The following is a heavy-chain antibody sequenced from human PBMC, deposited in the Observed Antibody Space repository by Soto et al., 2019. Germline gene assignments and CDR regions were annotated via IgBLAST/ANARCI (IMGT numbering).Heavy chain of an antibody. CDR1: GYPVTAYY. J-gene: IGHJ3*02. D-gene: IGHD3-3*01. CDR2: INPATGAA. Sequence: QLHLVQSGAVVKKPGASVTVSCSASGYPVTAYYMHWVRQAPGRGLEWMGGINPATGAAKYTQASQGGVTTTRKASTSTALMELRGLTSGDAAAFYCARGGGVGVAGSAGFDMWGQGTVVTVSS. V-gene: IGHV1-2*02. CDR3: ARGGGVGVAGSAGFDM.